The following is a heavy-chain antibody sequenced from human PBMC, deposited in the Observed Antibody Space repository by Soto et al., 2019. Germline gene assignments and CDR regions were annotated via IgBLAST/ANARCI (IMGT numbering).Heavy chain of an antibody. V-gene: IGHV4-39*01. Sequence: GSLRLSCAASGFTFSSYGMHWIRQPPGKGLEWVASVYYGGRSYYNPSLNSRVTISVDTSKNQFSLKMTSVTAAYTAVYYCAGGYSYDNWFDPWGQGTLVTVS. D-gene: IGHD5-18*01. CDR3: AGGYSYDNWFDP. CDR2: VYYGGRS. J-gene: IGHJ5*02. CDR1: GFTFSSYG.